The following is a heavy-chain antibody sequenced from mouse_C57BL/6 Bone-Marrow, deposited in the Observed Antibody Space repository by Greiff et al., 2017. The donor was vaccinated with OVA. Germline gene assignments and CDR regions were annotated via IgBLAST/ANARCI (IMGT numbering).Heavy chain of an antibody. V-gene: IGHV1-5*01. CDR1: GYTFTSYW. CDR2: IYPGNSDT. CDR3: TRTLYSSWYFDV. Sequence: EVQLQESGTVLARPGASVKMSCKTSGYTFTSYWMHWVKQRPGQGLEWIGAIYPGNSDTSYNQKFKGKAKLTAVTSASTAYMELSSLTNEDSAVYYCTRTLYSSWYFDVWGTGTTVTVSS. D-gene: IGHD2-5*01. J-gene: IGHJ1*03.